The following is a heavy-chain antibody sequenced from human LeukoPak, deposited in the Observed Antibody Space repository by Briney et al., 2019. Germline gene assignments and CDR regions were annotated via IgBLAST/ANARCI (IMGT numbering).Heavy chain of an antibody. CDR2: INPNSGGT. J-gene: IGHJ4*02. CDR1: GYTFTGYY. CDR3: ARVRSSGIWFDY. V-gene: IGHV1-2*04. D-gene: IGHD3-10*01. Sequence: ASVKVSRKASGYTFTGYYMHWVGQAPGQGLEWMGWINPNSGGTNYAQKFQGWVTMTRDTSISTAYMELSRLRSDDTAVYYCARVRSSGIWFDYWGQGTLVTVSS.